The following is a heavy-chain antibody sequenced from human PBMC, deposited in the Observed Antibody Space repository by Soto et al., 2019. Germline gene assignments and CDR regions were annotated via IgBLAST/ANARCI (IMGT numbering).Heavy chain of an antibody. CDR1: GGSISSYY. Sequence: PSETLSLTCAVSGGSISSYYWSWIRQPPGKGLEWIGYIYYSGSTSYNPSLKSRVTISVDTSKNQFSLKLSSVTAADTAVYYCARRWGRSFDYWGQGTLVTVS. CDR3: ARRWGRSFDY. V-gene: IGHV4-59*08. CDR2: IYYSGST. D-gene: IGHD2-15*01. J-gene: IGHJ4*02.